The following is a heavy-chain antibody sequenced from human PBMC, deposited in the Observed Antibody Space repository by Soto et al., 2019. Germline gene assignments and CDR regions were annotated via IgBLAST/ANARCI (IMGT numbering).Heavy chain of an antibody. D-gene: IGHD5-18*01. CDR3: ATLEAMND. J-gene: IGHJ4*02. Sequence: SVKVSCKASGVTFRSYAISWVRQAPGQGLEWMGGIIPIFGTANYAQKFQGRVTITADESTSTAYMELSSLRSEDTAVYYCATLEAMNDWGQGTLVTVSS. CDR1: GVTFRSYA. CDR2: IIPIFGTA. V-gene: IGHV1-69*13.